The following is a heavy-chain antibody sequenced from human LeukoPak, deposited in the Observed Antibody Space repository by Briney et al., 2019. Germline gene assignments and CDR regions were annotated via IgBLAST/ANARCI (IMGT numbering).Heavy chain of an antibody. Sequence: ASVKVSCKASGYTFTNYGISWVRQAPGQGLEWMGWISACNGDTNYAQKLQGRVTMTTDTSTSTAYMELRSLRSDDTAVYYCARLTYDTSVYYYYYFYMDVWGKGTTVTISS. CDR1: GYTFTNYG. J-gene: IGHJ6*03. CDR2: ISACNGDT. D-gene: IGHD3-22*01. CDR3: ARLTYDTSVYYYYYFYMDV. V-gene: IGHV1-18*01.